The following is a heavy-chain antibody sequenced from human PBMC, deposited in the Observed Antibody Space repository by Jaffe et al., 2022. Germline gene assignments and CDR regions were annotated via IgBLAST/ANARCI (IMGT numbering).Heavy chain of an antibody. CDR2: IYTSGST. CDR3: ASGVVPAAMGAGDDAFDI. V-gene: IGHV4-61*02. J-gene: IGHJ3*02. CDR1: GGSISSGSYY. Sequence: QVQLQESGPGLVKPSQTLSLTCTVSGGSISSGSYYWSWIRQPAGKGLEWIGRIYTSGSTNYNPSLKSRVTISVDTSKNQFSLKLSSVTAADTAVYYCASGVVPAAMGAGDDAFDIWGQGTMVTVSS. D-gene: IGHD2-2*01.